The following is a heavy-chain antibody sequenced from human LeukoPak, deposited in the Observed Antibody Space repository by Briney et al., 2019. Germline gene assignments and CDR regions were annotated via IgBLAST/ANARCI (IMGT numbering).Heavy chain of an antibody. D-gene: IGHD2-8*01. CDR3: ARLYCTNGVCLNHSWFDP. CDR2: INYSGST. Sequence: PSETLSLTCAVYGGSFSGYYWSWIRQPPGKGLEWIAEINYSGSTNYNPSPKSRVTISVDTSKNQFSLKLSSVTAADTAVYYCARLYCTNGVCLNHSWFDPWGQGTLVTVSS. CDR1: GGSFSGYY. J-gene: IGHJ5*02. V-gene: IGHV4-34*01.